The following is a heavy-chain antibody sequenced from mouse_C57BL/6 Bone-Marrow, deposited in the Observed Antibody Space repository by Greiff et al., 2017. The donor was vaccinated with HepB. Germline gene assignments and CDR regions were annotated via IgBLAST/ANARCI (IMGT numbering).Heavy chain of an antibody. CDR3: ARPDYDYDSFDY. V-gene: IGHV1-64*01. D-gene: IGHD2-4*01. J-gene: IGHJ2*01. CDR2: IHPNSGST. Sequence: QVQLQQPGAELVKPGASVKLSCKASGYTFTSYWMHWVKQRPGQGLEWIGMIHPNSGSTNYNEKFKSKATLTVDKSSSTAYMQLSSLTSEDAAVYYCARPDYDYDSFDYWGQGTTLTVSS. CDR1: GYTFTSYW.